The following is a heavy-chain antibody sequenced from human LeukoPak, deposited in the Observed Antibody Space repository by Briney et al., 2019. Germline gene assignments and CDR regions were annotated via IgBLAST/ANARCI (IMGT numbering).Heavy chain of an antibody. V-gene: IGHV3-30*02. CDR3: AKDLGHLWLLKDY. CDR2: IHYDGSNE. D-gene: IGHD5-18*01. CDR1: GFTFSSYG. Sequence: GGSLRLSCAASGFTFSSYGMHWVRQAPGKGLEWVAFIHYDGSNEYYVDSVKGRFTISRDNSQNTMFLQMNSLRAEDTALYYCAKDLGHLWLLKDYWGQGTLVTVSS. J-gene: IGHJ4*02.